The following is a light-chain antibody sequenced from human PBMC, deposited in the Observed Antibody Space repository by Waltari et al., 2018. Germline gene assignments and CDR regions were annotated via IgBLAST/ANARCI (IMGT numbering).Light chain of an antibody. CDR3: MQRLEFPYT. V-gene: IGKV2-40*01. J-gene: IGKJ2*01. CDR2: TLA. CDR1: QSLLNSDDGYTF. Sequence: DIVMTQTPLSLPVTPGEPASISCRSSQSLLNSDDGYTFLDWFLQKPGQSPRLLIYTLASRASGVPDRFSGTGSGSNFSLKISRVEAEDVGVYYCMQRLEFPYTFGQGTRLDMK.